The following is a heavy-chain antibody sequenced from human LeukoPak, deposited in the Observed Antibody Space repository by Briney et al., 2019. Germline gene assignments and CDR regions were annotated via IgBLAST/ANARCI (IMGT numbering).Heavy chain of an antibody. D-gene: IGHD6-19*01. CDR1: GFTFSDYA. J-gene: IGHJ4*02. CDR3: TRGGSVPATRSFDY. CDR2: IRGSGDTT. V-gene: IGHV3-23*01. Sequence: TGGSLRLSCAASGFTFSDYAMNWVRQAPGKGLEWVSVIRGSGDTTYYADSVKGRFTISRDNSKNTVYLQMNSLRVEDTAMYYCTRGGSVPATRSFDYWGQGTLVTVSS.